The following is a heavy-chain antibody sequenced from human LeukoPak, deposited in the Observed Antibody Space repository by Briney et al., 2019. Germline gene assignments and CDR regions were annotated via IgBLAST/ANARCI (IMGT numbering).Heavy chain of an antibody. Sequence: LSLTCTVYGGSFSGYYWSWIRQAPGKGLEWVAVISYDGSNKYYADSVKGRFTISRDNSKNTLYLQMNSLRAEDTAVYYCARDRSGSYPADAFDIWGQGTMVTVSS. D-gene: IGHD1-26*01. CDR1: GGSFSGYY. CDR2: ISYDGSNK. V-gene: IGHV3-30*03. CDR3: ARDRSGSYPADAFDI. J-gene: IGHJ3*02.